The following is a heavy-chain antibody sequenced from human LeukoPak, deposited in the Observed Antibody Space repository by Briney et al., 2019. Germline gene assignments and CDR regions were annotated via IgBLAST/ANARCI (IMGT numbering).Heavy chain of an antibody. J-gene: IGHJ4*02. D-gene: IGHD1-26*01. V-gene: IGHV4-39*07. CDR2: IYYSGST. Sequence: GSLRLSCAASGFTFSSYGMSWVRQPPGKGLEWIGSIYYSGSTYYNPSLKSRVTISVDTSKNQFSLKLSSVTAADTAVYYCARDLGSDPGDYWGQGTLVTVSS. CDR3: ARDLGSDPGDY. CDR1: GFTFSSYG.